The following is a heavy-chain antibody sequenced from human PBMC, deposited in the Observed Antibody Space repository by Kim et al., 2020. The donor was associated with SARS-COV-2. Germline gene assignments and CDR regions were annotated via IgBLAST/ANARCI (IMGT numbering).Heavy chain of an antibody. CDR2: ISWNSGSI. D-gene: IGHD3-10*01. V-gene: IGHV3-9*01. J-gene: IGHJ5*02. CDR3: AKAQDPVGEFWLDP. CDR1: GFTFDDYA. Sequence: GGSLRLSCAASGFTFDDYAMHWVRQAPGKGLEWVSGISWNSGSIGYADSVKGRFTISRDNAKNSLYLQMNSLRAEDTALYYCAKAQDPVGEFWLDPWGQGTLVTVSS.